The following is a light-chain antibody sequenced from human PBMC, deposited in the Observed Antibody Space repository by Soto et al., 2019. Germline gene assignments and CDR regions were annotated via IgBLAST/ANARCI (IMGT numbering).Light chain of an antibody. J-gene: IGKJ1*01. V-gene: IGKV3-20*01. Sequence: EIVLTQSPGSLSLSPGERATLSCRASQSVDSSFFAWYQKKPGQAPRLLIYGASKRATGIPDRFSGSGSGTXXXLTXXRXEXEDFAVYYCQQYVSSVTFGQGTKVEIK. CDR2: GAS. CDR1: QSVDSSF. CDR3: QQYVSSVT.